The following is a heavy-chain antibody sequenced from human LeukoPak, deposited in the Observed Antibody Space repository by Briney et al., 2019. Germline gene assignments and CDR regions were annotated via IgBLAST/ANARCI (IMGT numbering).Heavy chain of an antibody. Sequence: ASVKVSCKASGYTFTGYYMHWVRQAPGQGLEWMGWINPNSGGTNYAQKFQGRVTMTRDTSISTAYMELSRLRSDDTAVYYCARDLELGMPLDYWDQGTLVTVSS. CDR2: INPNSGGT. D-gene: IGHD7-27*01. CDR3: ARDLELGMPLDY. CDR1: GYTFTGYY. V-gene: IGHV1-2*02. J-gene: IGHJ4*02.